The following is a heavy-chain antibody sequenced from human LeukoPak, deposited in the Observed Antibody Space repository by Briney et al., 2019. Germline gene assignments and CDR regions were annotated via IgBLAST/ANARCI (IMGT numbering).Heavy chain of an antibody. CDR2: IYYSGST. CDR3: ARDRGSGSYYPAPFDY. CDR1: GGSVSSDSYY. V-gene: IGHV4-61*01. J-gene: IGHJ4*02. D-gene: IGHD3-10*01. Sequence: SETLSLTCTVSGGSVSSDSYYWSWIRQPPGKGLEWIGYIYYSGSTNYNPSLKSRVTISVDTSKNQFSLKLSSVTAADTAVYYCARDRGSGSYYPAPFDYWGQGTLVTVSS.